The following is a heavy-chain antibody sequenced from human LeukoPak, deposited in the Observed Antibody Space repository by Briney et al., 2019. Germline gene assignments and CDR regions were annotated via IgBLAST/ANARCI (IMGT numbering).Heavy chain of an antibody. V-gene: IGHV1-24*01. J-gene: IGHJ6*02. Sequence: ASVKVSCKVSGYTLTELSMHWVRQAPGKGLEWMGGFDPEDGETIYAQKFQGRVTMTEDTSTDTAYMELSSLRSEDTAVHYCATDTGVIAEAPYYYYGMDVWGQGTTVTASS. CDR1: GYTLTELS. CDR2: FDPEDGET. D-gene: IGHD6-19*01. CDR3: ATDTGVIAEAPYYYYGMDV.